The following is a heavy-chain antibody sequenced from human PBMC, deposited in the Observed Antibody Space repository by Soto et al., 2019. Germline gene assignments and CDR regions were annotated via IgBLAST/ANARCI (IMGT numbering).Heavy chain of an antibody. CDR3: AGRGSGSYYDY. Sequence: EVQLLESGGGLVQPGGSLRLSCAASGFTFSSYAMRWVRQAPVKGLEWVSAISGSGGSTYYADSVKGRFTISRDNSKNTLYLQMNRRRAEDTAVYYCAGRGSGSYYDYWGQGTLVTVSS. D-gene: IGHD1-26*01. V-gene: IGHV3-23*01. CDR2: ISGSGGST. J-gene: IGHJ4*02. CDR1: GFTFSSYA.